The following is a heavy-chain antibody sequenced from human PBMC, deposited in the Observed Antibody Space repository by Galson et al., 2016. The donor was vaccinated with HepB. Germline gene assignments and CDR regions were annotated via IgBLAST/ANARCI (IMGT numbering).Heavy chain of an antibody. CDR3: ATTVTRTYWYFAL. D-gene: IGHD4-17*01. J-gene: IGHJ2*01. CDR2: VYFSGNK. CDR1: GGSISNNAYY. Sequence: ETLSLTCTVSGGSISNNAYYWGWIRQPPGKGLEWIGSVYFSGNKYYDPSLKSRVTISVDTSKNQFSLQLSSVTAADTAVYYCATTVTRTYWYFALWGLGTLVTVSS. V-gene: IGHV4-39*01.